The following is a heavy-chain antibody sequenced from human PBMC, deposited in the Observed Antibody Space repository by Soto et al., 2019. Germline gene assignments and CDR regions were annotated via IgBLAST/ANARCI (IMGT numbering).Heavy chain of an antibody. J-gene: IGHJ5*02. D-gene: IGHD3-3*01. Sequence: WWSLRLPCSASGFPFSSYGMNWFRQAPGKGLEWVSAISGSDGTTHYADSVRGRFTISRDNSNNTVFLQMNSLRVEDTGLYYCAKDVAFRCGYYSGRHYFALWGQGALVTVSS. CDR1: GFPFSSYG. CDR3: AKDVAFRCGYYSGRHYFAL. V-gene: IGHV3-23*01. CDR2: ISGSDGTT.